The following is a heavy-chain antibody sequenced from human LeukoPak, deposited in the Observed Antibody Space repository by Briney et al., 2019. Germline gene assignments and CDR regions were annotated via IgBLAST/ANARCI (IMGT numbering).Heavy chain of an antibody. CDR3: ARGRNYAFDN. CDR1: GFPFIEYS. CDR2: IGIDSGNT. V-gene: IGHV3-48*01. D-gene: IGHD1-7*01. J-gene: IGHJ4*02. Sequence: GGSLRLSCTASGFPFIEYSMNWVRQAPGKGLEWISYIGIDSGNTKYADSVRGRFTISADKAKNSLHLQMNSLRVEDTAVYYCARGRNYAFDNWGQGTLVSVAS.